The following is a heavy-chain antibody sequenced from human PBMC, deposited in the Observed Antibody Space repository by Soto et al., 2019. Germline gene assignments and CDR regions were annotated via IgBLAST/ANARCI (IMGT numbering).Heavy chain of an antibody. CDR3: ARDGITIFGVVIIHYYGMDV. CDR2: ISSSSSYI. D-gene: IGHD3-3*01. CDR1: GFTFSSYS. J-gene: IGHJ6*02. V-gene: IGHV3-21*01. Sequence: SLRLSCAASGFTFSSYSMNWVRQAPGKGLEWVSSISSSSSYIYYADSVKGRFTISRDNAKNSLYLQMNSLRAEDTAVYYCARDGITIFGVVIIHYYGMDVWGQGTTVTVSS.